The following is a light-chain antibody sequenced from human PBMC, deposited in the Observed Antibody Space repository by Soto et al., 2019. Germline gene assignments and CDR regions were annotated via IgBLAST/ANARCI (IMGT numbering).Light chain of an antibody. V-gene: IGLV2-14*01. Sequence: QSVLTQPASVSGSPGQSITISCTGTSSDVGGYNYVSWYQHHPGKAPKLMISEVSNRPSGVSNRFSGSKSGNTASLTIPGLQAEDEADYYCSSFTSSTAVVFGGGTKVTVL. CDR2: EVS. CDR3: SSFTSSTAVV. J-gene: IGLJ2*01. CDR1: SSDVGGYNY.